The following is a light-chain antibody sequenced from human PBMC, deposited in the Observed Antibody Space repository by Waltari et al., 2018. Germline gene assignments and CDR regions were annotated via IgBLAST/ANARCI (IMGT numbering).Light chain of an antibody. CDR2: KAS. CDR3: HQYNTLPLT. Sequence: DVQLTHSPSTLSASVGDRVTITYRASESVKNNLAWYQHQPGKAPKVLVHKASRLESGVPSRFSGSGYGTEFTLTISSLEPDDFATYYCHQYNTLPLTFGGGTKVEIK. J-gene: IGKJ4*01. V-gene: IGKV1-5*03. CDR1: ESVKNN.